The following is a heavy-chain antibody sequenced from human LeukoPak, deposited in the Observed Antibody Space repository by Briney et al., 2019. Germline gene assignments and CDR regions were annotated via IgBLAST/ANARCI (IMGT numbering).Heavy chain of an antibody. Sequence: SETLPLTCTVSGGSISSSSYYWGWIRQPPGKGLEWIGEINHSGSTNYNPSLKSRVTISVDTSKNQFSLKLSSVTAADTAVYYCARGGCEYYDSSGYCKDYYFDYWGQGTLVTVSS. J-gene: IGHJ4*02. CDR3: ARGGCEYYDSSGYCKDYYFDY. CDR1: GGSISSSSYY. D-gene: IGHD3-22*01. CDR2: INHSGST. V-gene: IGHV4-39*07.